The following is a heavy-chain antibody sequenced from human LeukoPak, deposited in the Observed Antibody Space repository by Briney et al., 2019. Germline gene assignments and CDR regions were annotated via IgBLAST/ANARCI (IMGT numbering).Heavy chain of an antibody. J-gene: IGHJ4*02. CDR3: ARRRGPLPDY. CDR1: GGSFSSYY. Sequence: SETLSLTCAVYGGSFSSYYWSWIRQPPGKGLEWIGEINHSGSTNYNPSLKSRGTISVDTSKNQFSLKLRSVTAADTAVYYCARRRGPLPDYWGQGTLVTVSS. CDR2: INHSGST. D-gene: IGHD2-15*01. V-gene: IGHV4-34*01.